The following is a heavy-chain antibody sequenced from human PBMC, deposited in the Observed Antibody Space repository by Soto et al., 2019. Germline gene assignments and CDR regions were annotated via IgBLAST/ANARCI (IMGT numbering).Heavy chain of an antibody. CDR3: PRGTMVRGVRHSYYGLYF. CDR1: GFTFSDYY. J-gene: IGHJ6*01. V-gene: IGHV3-11*05. Sequence: QVQLVESGGGLVKPGGSLRLSCAASGFTFSDYYMTWIRQAPGKGLEWVSYISSSSSYTNYADSVKGRFTISRDNAKNQRFLQITSLRAEDPVFYYGPRGTMVRGVRHSYYGLYFWGKGPRSPSPQ. D-gene: IGHD3-10*01. CDR2: ISSSSSYT.